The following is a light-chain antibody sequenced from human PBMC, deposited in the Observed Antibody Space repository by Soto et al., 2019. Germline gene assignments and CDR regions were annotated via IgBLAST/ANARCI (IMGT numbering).Light chain of an antibody. V-gene: IGKV1-27*01. CDR1: QGISNY. CDR2: AAS. CDR3: QKYNSAPRT. Sequence: DIQMTQSPSSLSASVGDRVTITCRARQGISNYLAWYQQKPGKVPKLLIYAASTLQSGVPSRFSGRGSETDFTLTISSLQPEDVATYYCQKYNSAPRTFGQGTQVEIK. J-gene: IGKJ1*01.